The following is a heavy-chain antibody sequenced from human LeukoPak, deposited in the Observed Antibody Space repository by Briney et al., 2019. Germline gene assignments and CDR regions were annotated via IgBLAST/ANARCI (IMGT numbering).Heavy chain of an antibody. Sequence: GGSLRLSCAASGFTFSSNAMSWVRQAPGKGLEWVSGISHSGSDTHYADSVKGRFTISRDTSKSTLFLQMNSLRADDTAVYYCAKDLRWWAGMDVWGQGTTVTVSS. CDR3: AKDLRWWAGMDV. D-gene: IGHD2-15*01. V-gene: IGHV3-23*01. CDR1: GFTFSSNA. J-gene: IGHJ6*02. CDR2: ISHSGSDT.